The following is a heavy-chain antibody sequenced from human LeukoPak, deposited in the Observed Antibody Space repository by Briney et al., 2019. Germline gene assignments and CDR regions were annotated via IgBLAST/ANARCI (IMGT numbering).Heavy chain of an antibody. CDR3: ARDYYDSSGPTEP. Sequence: GASVKVSCKASGGTFSSYAISWVRQAPGQGLEWMGRIIPILGIANYAQKFQGRVTITADKSTSTAYMELSSLRSEDTAVYYCARDYYDSSGPTEPWGQGTLVTVSS. CDR2: IIPILGIA. J-gene: IGHJ5*02. V-gene: IGHV1-69*04. D-gene: IGHD3-22*01. CDR1: GGTFSSYA.